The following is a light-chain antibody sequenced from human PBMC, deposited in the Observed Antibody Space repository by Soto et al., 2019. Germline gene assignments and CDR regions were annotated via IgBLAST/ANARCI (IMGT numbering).Light chain of an antibody. CDR2: DAS. CDR3: QQYNSYSLYT. CDR1: KSLSSW. J-gene: IGKJ2*01. V-gene: IGKV1-5*01. Sequence: DIQMTQSPSTLSASVGDRVTITCRASKSLSSWLAWYQQKPGKAPKLLIYDASSLESGVPSRFSGSGSGTEFTLTISSLQPDDFATYYCQQYNSYSLYTFGQGTKLEIK.